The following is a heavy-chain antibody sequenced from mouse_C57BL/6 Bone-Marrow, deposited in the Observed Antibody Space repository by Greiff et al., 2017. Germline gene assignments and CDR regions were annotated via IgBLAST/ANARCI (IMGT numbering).Heavy chain of an antibody. Sequence: VQRVESGPGLVAPSQSLSITCTVSGFSLTSYGVDWVRQPPGKGLEWLGVIWGGGSTNYNSALMSRLSISKDNSKSQVFLKMNSLQTDDTAMYYCAKHRSGSRGDWYFDVWGTGTTVTVSS. J-gene: IGHJ1*03. CDR3: AKHRSGSRGDWYFDV. V-gene: IGHV2-9*01. CDR1: GFSLTSYG. CDR2: IWGGGST. D-gene: IGHD1-1*01.